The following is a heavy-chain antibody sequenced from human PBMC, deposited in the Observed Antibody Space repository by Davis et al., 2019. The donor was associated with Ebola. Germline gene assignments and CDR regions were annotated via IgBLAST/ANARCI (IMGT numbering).Heavy chain of an antibody. D-gene: IGHD6-13*01. Sequence: MPSETLSLTCTVSGGPINFHYWSWIRQPPGKGLEWIGYIYYSGSTKYNPSLKSRVTISVDTSKSQFSLKLSSVTAADTAVYYCAALPWQQLANYGMDVWGQGTTVTVSS. CDR2: IYYSGST. J-gene: IGHJ6*02. CDR3: AALPWQQLANYGMDV. CDR1: GGPINFHY. V-gene: IGHV4-59*11.